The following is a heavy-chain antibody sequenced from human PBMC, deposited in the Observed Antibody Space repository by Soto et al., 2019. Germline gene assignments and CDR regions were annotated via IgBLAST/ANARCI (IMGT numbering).Heavy chain of an antibody. CDR3: ARGVSSSSWYVCCYYYYGMDV. J-gene: IGHJ6*02. Sequence: ASVKVSCKASGYTFTSYAMHWVRQAPGQRLEWMGWINAGNGKTKYSQKFQGRVTITRDTSASTAYMELSSLRSEDTAVYYRARGVSSSSWYVCCYYYYGMDVWGQGTTVTVSS. CDR2: INAGNGKT. V-gene: IGHV1-3*01. D-gene: IGHD6-13*01. CDR1: GYTFTSYA.